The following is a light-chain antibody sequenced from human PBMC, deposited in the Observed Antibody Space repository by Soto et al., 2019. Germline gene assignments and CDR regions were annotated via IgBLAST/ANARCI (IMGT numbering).Light chain of an antibody. V-gene: IGKV3-20*01. CDR2: DAS. CDR1: QNFGSTH. J-gene: IGKJ2*03. CDR3: QHDGGSSLYS. Sequence: EIVLTQSPGTLALSPGERATLSCRARQNFGSTHLAGYQQKPGQAPSLLIYDASNRATGIPDKFSGSGAGADFTLTISRLEPEDSAKYYCQHDGGSSLYSFCQGTKLESK.